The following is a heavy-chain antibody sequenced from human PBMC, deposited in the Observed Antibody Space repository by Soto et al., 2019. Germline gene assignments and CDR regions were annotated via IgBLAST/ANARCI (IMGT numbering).Heavy chain of an antibody. Sequence: QVQLVESGGGVVQPGRSLRLSCAASGFTFSSYGMHWFRQAPGKGLEWVAVISYDGSNKYYADSVNGRFTISRDNSKNTLYLQMNSLRAEDTDGYYCAKGPYGDYPGRGDYLGQGTLVTVSS. CDR3: AKGPYGDYPGRGDY. V-gene: IGHV3-30*18. J-gene: IGHJ4*02. CDR2: ISYDGSNK. CDR1: GFTFSSYG. D-gene: IGHD4-17*01.